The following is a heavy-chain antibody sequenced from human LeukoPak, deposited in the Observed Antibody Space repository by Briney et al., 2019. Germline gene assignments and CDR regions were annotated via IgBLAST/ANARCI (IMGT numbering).Heavy chain of an antibody. V-gene: IGHV4-4*02. CDR2: IYHSGST. CDR1: GGSISSSNW. J-gene: IGHJ4*02. Sequence: SETLSLTCAVSGGSISSSNWWSWVRQPPGKGLEWIGEIYHSGSTNYNPSLKSRVTISVDKSKNQFSLKLSSVTAADTAVYYCATRLGIVGATIGSWGGLSRPTHSRWGQGTLVTVSS. CDR3: ATRLGIVGATIGSWGGLSRPTHSR. D-gene: IGHD1-26*01.